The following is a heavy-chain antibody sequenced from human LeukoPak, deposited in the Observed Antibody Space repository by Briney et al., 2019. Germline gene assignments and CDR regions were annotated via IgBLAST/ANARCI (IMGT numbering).Heavy chain of an antibody. CDR1: GFAFSNTY. D-gene: IGHD3-10*01. CDR3: AKDRLYGSGSYYFDY. Sequence: PGGSLRLSCAASGFAFSNTYMNWVRQAPGKGLEWVSTISGSGGSTYYADSVKGRFTISRDNSKNTLYLQMSSLRAEDTAVYYCAKDRLYGSGSYYFDYWGQGTLVTVSS. J-gene: IGHJ4*02. V-gene: IGHV3-23*01. CDR2: ISGSGGST.